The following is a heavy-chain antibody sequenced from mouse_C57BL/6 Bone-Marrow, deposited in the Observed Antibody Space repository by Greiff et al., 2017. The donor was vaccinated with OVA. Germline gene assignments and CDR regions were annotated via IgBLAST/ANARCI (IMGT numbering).Heavy chain of an antibody. Sequence: VQLQQSGAELARPGASVKLSCKASGYTFTSYGISWVKQRTGQGLEWIGEIYPRSGNTYYNEKFKGKATLTADESSSTAYMELRSLTSEDSAVYFCARYNYGSSPWFAYWGQGTLVTVSA. D-gene: IGHD1-1*01. J-gene: IGHJ3*01. V-gene: IGHV1-81*01. CDR1: GYTFTSYG. CDR3: ARYNYGSSPWFAY. CDR2: IYPRSGNT.